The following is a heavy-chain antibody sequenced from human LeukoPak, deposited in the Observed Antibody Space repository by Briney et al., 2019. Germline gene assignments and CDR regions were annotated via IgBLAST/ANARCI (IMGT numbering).Heavy chain of an antibody. J-gene: IGHJ6*02. Sequence: ASVKVSCKASGGTFSSYAISWVRQAPGQGLEWMGGIIPIFGTANYAQKFQGRVTITADESTSTAYVELSSLRSEDTAVYYCASGYDFWSGYYRTPYYYYGMDVWGQGTTVTVSS. D-gene: IGHD3-3*01. CDR1: GGTFSSYA. CDR3: ASGYDFWSGYYRTPYYYYGMDV. V-gene: IGHV1-69*13. CDR2: IIPIFGTA.